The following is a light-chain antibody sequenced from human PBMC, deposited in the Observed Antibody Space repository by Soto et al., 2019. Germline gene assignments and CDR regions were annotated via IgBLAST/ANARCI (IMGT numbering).Light chain of an antibody. CDR1: SSDVGGYKY. V-gene: IGLV2-14*01. J-gene: IGLJ7*01. CDR3: SSYTSSSSLVV. CDR2: DVT. Sequence: QSALTQPASVSGSPGQSITISCIGTSSDVGGYKYVSWYQQHPGKAPKFIIYDVTNRPSGVSNRFSGSKSGNTASLTISGLQAEDEADYYCSSYTSSSSLVVFGGGTQLTVL.